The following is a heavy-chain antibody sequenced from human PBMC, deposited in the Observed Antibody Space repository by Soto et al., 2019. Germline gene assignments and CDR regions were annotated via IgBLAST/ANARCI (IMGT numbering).Heavy chain of an antibody. V-gene: IGHV1-3*01. CDR2: INAGNGNT. J-gene: IGHJ4*02. D-gene: IGHD3-22*01. Sequence: ASVKVSCKASGYTFTSYAMHWVRQAPGQRLEWMGWINAGNGNTKYSQKFQGRVTMTTDTSTSTAYMELRSLRSDDTAVYYCARALHSSCYYYLDQIDYWGQGTLVTVSS. CDR3: ARALHSSCYYYLDQIDY. CDR1: GYTFTSYA.